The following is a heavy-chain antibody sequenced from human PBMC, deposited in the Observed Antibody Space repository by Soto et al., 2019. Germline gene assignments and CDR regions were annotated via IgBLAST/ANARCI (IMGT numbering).Heavy chain of an antibody. J-gene: IGHJ6*02. CDR1: GFTFSSYA. CDR2: IGESGTPT. Sequence: GGSLRLSCAASGFTFSSYAMKWVRQAPGKGLEWVSLIGESGTPTYYADSVKGRFTISRDNSGNTLFLEMYSLRAEDTAVYYCARYIPGVRYYGMDVWAQRTTVTVSS. CDR3: ARYIPGVRYYGMDV. D-gene: IGHD2-2*01. V-gene: IGHV3-23*01.